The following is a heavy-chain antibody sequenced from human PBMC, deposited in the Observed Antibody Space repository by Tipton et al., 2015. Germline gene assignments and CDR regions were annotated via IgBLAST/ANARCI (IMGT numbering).Heavy chain of an antibody. CDR2: ISGSGGST. J-gene: IGHJ4*02. D-gene: IGHD5-12*01. Sequence: SLRLSCAASGFTFSSYAMNWVRQAPGKGLEWVSSISGSGGSTIYADSVKGRFTISRDISKNMVYLQMNSLRAEDTAVYYCARSGGYGWDYWGQGTLVTVSS. CDR1: GFTFSSYA. V-gene: IGHV3-23*01. CDR3: ARSGGYGWDY.